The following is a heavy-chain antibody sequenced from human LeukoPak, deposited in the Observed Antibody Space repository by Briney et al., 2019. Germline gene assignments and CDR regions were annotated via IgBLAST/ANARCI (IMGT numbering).Heavy chain of an antibody. CDR3: AKDLDCSSTSCDRDY. D-gene: IGHD2-2*02. CDR2: ISGSGGST. Sequence: GGSLRLSCAASGFTFSSYAMSWVRQAPGKGLEWVSAISGSGGSTYYADSVKGRFTISRDNSKNTLYLQMNSLRAEDTAVYYFAKDLDCSSTSCDRDYWGQGTLVTVSS. CDR1: GFTFSSYA. V-gene: IGHV3-23*01. J-gene: IGHJ4*02.